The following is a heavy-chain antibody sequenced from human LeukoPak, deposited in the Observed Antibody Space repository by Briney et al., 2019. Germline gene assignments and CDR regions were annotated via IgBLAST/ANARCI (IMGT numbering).Heavy chain of an antibody. CDR1: GFTFSNSA. Sequence: GGSLRLSCEASGFTFSNSAMSWVRQATGKGLEWVSAIGSSGANTYYADSVKGRFTISRDNSKNTLYLQMNSLRAEDTAVYYCAKQIGYCSDGSCYFTSWGQGTLVTVSS. CDR3: AKQIGYCSDGSCYFTS. V-gene: IGHV3-23*01. D-gene: IGHD2-15*01. CDR2: IGSSGANT. J-gene: IGHJ4*02.